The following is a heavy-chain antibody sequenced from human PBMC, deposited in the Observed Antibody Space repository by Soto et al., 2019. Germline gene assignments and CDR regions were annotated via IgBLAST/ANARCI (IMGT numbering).Heavy chain of an antibody. CDR3: AKPQGGSRTNWFDP. J-gene: IGHJ5*02. Sequence: PGGSLRLSCAASGFTFSSYGMHWVRQAPGKGLEWVAVISYDGSNKYYADSVKGRFTISRDNSKNTLYLQMNSLRAEDTAVYYCAKPQGGSRTNWFDPWGQGTLVTVSS. D-gene: IGHD2-15*01. V-gene: IGHV3-30*18. CDR1: GFTFSSYG. CDR2: ISYDGSNK.